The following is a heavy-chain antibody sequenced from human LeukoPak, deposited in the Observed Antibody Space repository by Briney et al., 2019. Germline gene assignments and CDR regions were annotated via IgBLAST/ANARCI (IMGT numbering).Heavy chain of an antibody. CDR2: ISGSGGST. D-gene: IGHD3-10*01. Sequence: GGSLRLSCAASGFTFSSYAMSWVRQAPWKGLEWVSAISGSGGSTYYADSVKGRFTISRDNSKNTLYLQMNSLRAEDTAVYYCAKDRLWFGELSAIDYWGQGTLVTVSS. CDR3: AKDRLWFGELSAIDY. CDR1: GFTFSSYA. V-gene: IGHV3-23*01. J-gene: IGHJ4*02.